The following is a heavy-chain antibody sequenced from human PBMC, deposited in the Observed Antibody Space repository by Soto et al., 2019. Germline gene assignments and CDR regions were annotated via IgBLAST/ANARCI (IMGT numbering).Heavy chain of an antibody. CDR2: INHSGST. D-gene: IGHD3-3*01. V-gene: IGHV4-34*01. CDR3: ARGTNYDFWTSSWFDP. J-gene: IGHJ5*02. CDR1: GGSFSGYY. Sequence: SETLSLTCAVYGGSFSGYYWSWIRQPPGKGLEWIGEINHSGSTNYNPSLKSRVTISVDTSKNQFSLKLSSVTAADTAVYYCARGTNYDFWTSSWFDPWGQGTLVT.